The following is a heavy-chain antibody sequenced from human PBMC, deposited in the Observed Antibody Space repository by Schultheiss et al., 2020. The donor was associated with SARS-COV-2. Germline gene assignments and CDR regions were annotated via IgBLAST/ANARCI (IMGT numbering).Heavy chain of an antibody. CDR2: IYYSGST. J-gene: IGHJ3*02. CDR3: AISESIAAAGMRAFDI. D-gene: IGHD6-13*01. V-gene: IGHV4-39*01. CDR1: GGSISSSSYY. Sequence: SETLSLTCTVSGGSISSSSYYWGWIRQPPGKGLEWIGSIYYSGSTFYNPSLKSRVTISVDTSKNQFSLKLSSVTAADTAVYYCAISESIAAAGMRAFDIWGQGTMVTVSS.